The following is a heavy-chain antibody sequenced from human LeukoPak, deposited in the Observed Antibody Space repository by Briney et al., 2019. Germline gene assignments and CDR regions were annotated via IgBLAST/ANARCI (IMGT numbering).Heavy chain of an antibody. CDR3: ARHGIIAVAPGTYFDY. V-gene: IGHV4-59*08. J-gene: IGHJ4*02. CDR2: IYYSGST. D-gene: IGHD6-19*01. Sequence: SETLSLTCTVSGGSISSYYWSWIRQPPGKGLEWIGYIYYSGSTNYNPSLKSRVTISVDTSKNQFSLKLSSVTAADMAVYYCARHGIIAVAPGTYFDYWGQGTLVTVSS. CDR1: GGSISSYY.